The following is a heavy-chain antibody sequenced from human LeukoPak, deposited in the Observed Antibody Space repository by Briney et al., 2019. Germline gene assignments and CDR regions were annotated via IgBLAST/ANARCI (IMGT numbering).Heavy chain of an antibody. D-gene: IGHD3-10*01. Sequence: SETLSLTCTISGGSISAIPYYWGWIRQPPGKGLEWIGSVYYPGSPYYSPSLKTRVTISVDTPKNQFSLKLSSVTAADTAVYSCARSHFYGSGVDSWGQGTLVTVSS. V-gene: IGHV4-39*01. CDR2: VYYPGSP. CDR1: GGSISAIPYY. J-gene: IGHJ5*01. CDR3: ARSHFYGSGVDS.